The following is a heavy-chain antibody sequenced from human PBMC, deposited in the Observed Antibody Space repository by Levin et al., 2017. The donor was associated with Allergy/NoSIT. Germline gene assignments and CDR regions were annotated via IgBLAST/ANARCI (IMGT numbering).Heavy chain of an antibody. CDR1: GGSFSGYY. Sequence: SSDTLSLTCAVYGGSFSGYYWSWIRQPPGKGLEWIGEINHSGSTNYNPSLKSRVTISVDTSKNQFSLKLSSVTAADTAVYYWARGRIQEQQLVQQTGGAYYFDYWGQGTLVTVSS. D-gene: IGHD6-13*01. V-gene: IGHV4-34*01. J-gene: IGHJ4*02. CDR2: INHSGST. CDR3: ARGRIQEQQLVQQTGGAYYFDY.